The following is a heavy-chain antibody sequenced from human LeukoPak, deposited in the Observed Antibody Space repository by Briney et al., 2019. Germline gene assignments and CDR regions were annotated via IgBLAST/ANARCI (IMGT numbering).Heavy chain of an antibody. CDR2: IANDGSDK. CDR3: VKDMKIKAAGYYFDY. CDR1: GFTFSDYG. D-gene: IGHD6-13*01. J-gene: IGHJ4*02. V-gene: IGHV3-30*18. Sequence: GGSLRLSCAASGFTFSDYGMHWVRQAPGKGLEWVAVIANDGSDKKYADSVRGRFTISRDNSKNTVYLQMNSLRAEDTAVFYCVKDMKIKAAGYYFDYWGQGTLVTVSS.